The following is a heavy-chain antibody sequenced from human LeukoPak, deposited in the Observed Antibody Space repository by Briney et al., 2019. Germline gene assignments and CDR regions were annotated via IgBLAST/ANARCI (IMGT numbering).Heavy chain of an antibody. CDR3: ARASYAYYYMDV. Sequence: PSETLSLTCTVSGYSINNGYYWAWIRQPPGKGLECIGNIYHSGGAYYSPSLKSRVTISVDTSKNQFSLKLSSVTAADTAVYYCARASYAYYYMDVWGKGTTVTVSS. J-gene: IGHJ6*03. V-gene: IGHV4-38-2*02. CDR2: IYHSGGA. CDR1: GYSINNGYY.